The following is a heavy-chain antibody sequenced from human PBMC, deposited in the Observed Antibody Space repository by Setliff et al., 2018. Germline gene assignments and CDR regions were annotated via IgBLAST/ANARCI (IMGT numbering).Heavy chain of an antibody. D-gene: IGHD6-13*01. J-gene: IGHJ6*02. V-gene: IGHV4-59*01. CDR1: GGSISSYY. CDR3: ARDRPMAAAGTFIRYYYYYGMDV. Sequence: SETLSLTCTVSGGSISSYYWSWIRQPPGKGLEWIGFIYYSGSTNYNPSLKSRVTISVDTSKNQFSLKLSSVTAADTAVYYCARDRPMAAAGTFIRYYYYYGMDVWGQGTTVTVSS. CDR2: IYYSGST.